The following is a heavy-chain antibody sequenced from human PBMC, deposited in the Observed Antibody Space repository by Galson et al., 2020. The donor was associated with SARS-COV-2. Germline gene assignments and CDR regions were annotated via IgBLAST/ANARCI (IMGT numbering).Heavy chain of an antibody. CDR3: VKFPITRVRGPSWYFDY. D-gene: IGHD3-10*01. CDR2: ISDSGAVR. V-gene: IGHV3-23*01. Sequence: GGSLRLSCAASGFTFSTYAMSWIRQAPGKGLEWVSGISDSGAVRYYGDSVEGRFTISRDNSKSALYLQMNRLRAEDTAVYYCVKFPITRVRGPSWYFDYWGQGNLVTVSS. J-gene: IGHJ4*02. CDR1: GFTFSTYA.